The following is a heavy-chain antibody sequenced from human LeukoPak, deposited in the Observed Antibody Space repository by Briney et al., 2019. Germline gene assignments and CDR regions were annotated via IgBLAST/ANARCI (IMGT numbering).Heavy chain of an antibody. CDR3: ANDVANGGNSDY. D-gene: IGHD4-23*01. J-gene: IGHJ4*02. CDR2: ISYDGSNK. CDR1: GFTFSSYA. V-gene: IGHV3-30*18. Sequence: GGSLRLSCAASGFTFSSYAMSWVRQAPGKGLEWVAVISYDGSNKYYADSVKGRFTISRDNSKNTLYLQMNSLRAEDTAVYYCANDVANGGNSDYWGQGTLVTVSS.